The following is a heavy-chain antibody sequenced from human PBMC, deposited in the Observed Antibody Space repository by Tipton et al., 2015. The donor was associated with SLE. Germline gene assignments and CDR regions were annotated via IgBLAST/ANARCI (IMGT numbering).Heavy chain of an antibody. CDR2: INHSGST. CDR3: AREGGSFDWYFDL. D-gene: IGHD3-16*01. J-gene: IGHJ2*01. Sequence: TLSLTCTVSGGSFSGYYWSWIRQPPGKGLEWIGEINHSGSTNYNPSLKSRVTISVDTSKNQFSLKLSSVTAADTAVYYCAREGGSFDWYFDLWGRGTLVTVSS. CDR1: GGSFSGYY. V-gene: IGHV4-34*01.